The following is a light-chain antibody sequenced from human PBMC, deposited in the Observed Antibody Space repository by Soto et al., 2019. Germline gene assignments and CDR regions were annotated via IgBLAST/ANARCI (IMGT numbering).Light chain of an antibody. Sequence: EIVLTQSPCTLSLSLGDRATLSCRASQSVSRYSLAWYQQKPGPAPRLPISDASNSATGSPARFSGSGSETDFTLTISILEPEDSAVYYCQQRSNWPPNFTFGPGTKVAIK. J-gene: IGKJ3*01. CDR1: QSVSRY. CDR2: DAS. CDR3: QQRSNWPPNFT. V-gene: IGKV3-11*01.